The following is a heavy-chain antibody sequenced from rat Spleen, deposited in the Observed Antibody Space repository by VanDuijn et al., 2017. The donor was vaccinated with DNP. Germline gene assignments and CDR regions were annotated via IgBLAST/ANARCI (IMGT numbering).Heavy chain of an antibody. CDR2: ITESGGST. V-gene: IGHV5S13*01. J-gene: IGHJ2*01. Sequence: EVQLVESGGGLVQPGRSLRLSCAASGFSFSDYDMAWVRQAPTKGLEWVACITESGGSTYYPDSVKGRFTISRDNTKNTLYLQMNSLRSEDTATYYCATRTTGIFDYWGQGVMVTVSS. CDR1: GFSFSDYD. D-gene: IGHD1-9*01. CDR3: ATRTTGIFDY.